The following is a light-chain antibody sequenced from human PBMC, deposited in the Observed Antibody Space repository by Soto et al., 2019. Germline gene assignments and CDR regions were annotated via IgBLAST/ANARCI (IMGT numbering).Light chain of an antibody. CDR3: QQTFSSYS. CDR1: HSINTSF. Sequence: EIVLTQSPGTLSLSPGDRATLSCRASHSINTSFLAWFQQKPGQAPRLLIYAASTRATGIPDRFSGSASETDFTLTITSLQPEDFATYYCQQTFSSYSFGQGTKLEIK. J-gene: IGKJ2*03. CDR2: AAS. V-gene: IGKV3-20*01.